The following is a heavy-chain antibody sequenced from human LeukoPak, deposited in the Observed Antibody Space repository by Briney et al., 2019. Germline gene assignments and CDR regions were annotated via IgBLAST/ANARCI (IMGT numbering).Heavy chain of an antibody. V-gene: IGHV3-30*18. D-gene: IGHD3-16*02. CDR3: AKDLRGGVIVFAFDI. CDR2: ISYDGSNK. CDR1: GFTFSSYG. J-gene: IGHJ3*02. Sequence: GGSLRLSCAASGFTFSSYGMHWVRQAPGKGLEWVAVISYDGSNKYYADSVKGRFTISRDNSKNTLYLQMNSLRAEDTAVYYCAKDLRGGVIVFAFDIWGQGTMVTVSS.